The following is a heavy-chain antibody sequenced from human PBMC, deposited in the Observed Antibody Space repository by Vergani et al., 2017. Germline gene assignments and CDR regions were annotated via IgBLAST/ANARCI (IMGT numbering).Heavy chain of an antibody. CDR2: IYTSGST. Sequence: QVQLQESGPGLVKPSETLSLTCTVSGGSISSYYWSWIRQPAGKGLEWIGRIYTSGSTNYNPSLKSRVTMSVDTSKNQFSLKLSSVTAADTAVYYCARGAGVGRAAGWPDDYYYMDVWGKGTTVTVSS. CDR1: GGSISSYY. J-gene: IGHJ6*03. V-gene: IGHV4-4*07. D-gene: IGHD6-25*01. CDR3: ARGAGVGRAAGWPDDYYYMDV.